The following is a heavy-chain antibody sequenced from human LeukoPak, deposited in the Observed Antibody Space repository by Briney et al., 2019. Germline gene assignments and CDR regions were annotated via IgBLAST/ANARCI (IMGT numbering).Heavy chain of an antibody. D-gene: IGHD5-24*01. Sequence: GGSLRLSCAASGFTFSSYSMNWVRQAPGKGLEWVSSISSSSSYIYYADSVKGRFTISRDNAKNSLYLQMNSLRAEDTAAYYCARVEMATITEDYWGQGTLVTVSS. CDR2: ISSSSSYI. J-gene: IGHJ4*02. CDR1: GFTFSSYS. V-gene: IGHV3-21*01. CDR3: ARVEMATITEDY.